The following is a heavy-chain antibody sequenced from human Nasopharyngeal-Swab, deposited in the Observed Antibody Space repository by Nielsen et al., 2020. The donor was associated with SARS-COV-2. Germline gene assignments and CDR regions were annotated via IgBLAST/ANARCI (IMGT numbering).Heavy chain of an antibody. V-gene: IGHV2-26*01. J-gene: IGHJ6*02. D-gene: IGHD6-25*01. CDR2: IFSNDEK. CDR3: ARTLLAAGGYYYYGMDV. Sequence: RQAPGKALEWLAHIFSNDEKSYSTSLKSRLTISKDTSKSQVVLTMTNMDPVDTATYSCARTLLAAGGYYYYGMDVWGRGTTVTVSS.